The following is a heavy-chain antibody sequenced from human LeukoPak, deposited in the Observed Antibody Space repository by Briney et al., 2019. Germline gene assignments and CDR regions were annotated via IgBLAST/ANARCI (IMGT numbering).Heavy chain of an antibody. J-gene: IGHJ3*02. Sequence: ASVKVSCKASGYTFTDYYMHWVRQAPGQGLEWMGWINPNSGGANYAQNFQDKVTMTRDTSINTAYMDLSRLRSDDTAVYYRASGGGRVGATDAFDIWGPGTMVTVSS. D-gene: IGHD1-26*01. CDR1: GYTFTDYY. CDR3: ASGGGRVGATDAFDI. V-gene: IGHV1-2*02. CDR2: INPNSGGA.